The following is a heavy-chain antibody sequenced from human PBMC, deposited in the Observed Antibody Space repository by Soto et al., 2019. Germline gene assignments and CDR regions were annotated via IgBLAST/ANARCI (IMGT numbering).Heavy chain of an antibody. CDR1: CGSINDHY. V-gene: IGHV4-59*11. J-gene: IGHJ4*02. CDR3: ARVRTGYFDY. D-gene: IGHD3-9*01. Sequence: LSLTCTLSCGSINDHYWSFIRQPPGKGLEWIGYIYYNGNTNYNPSLESRVTISVDRSRNQFSLRLTSLTAADTAVYYCARVRTGYFDYWGRGALVTVSS. CDR2: IYYNGNT.